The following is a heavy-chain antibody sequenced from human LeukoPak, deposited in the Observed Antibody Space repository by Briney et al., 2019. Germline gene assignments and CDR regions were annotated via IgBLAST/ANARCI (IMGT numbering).Heavy chain of an antibody. J-gene: IGHJ2*01. CDR1: GGSVSSGDYY. Sequence: TSETLSLTCTVSGGSVSSGDYYWSWIRQPPGKGLEWIGYIYYSGSTYYNPSLKSRVTISVDTSKNQFSLKLGSVTAADTAVYYCARDYYGSGSLRYFDLWGRGTLVTVSS. D-gene: IGHD3-10*01. V-gene: IGHV4-30-4*01. CDR2: IYYSGST. CDR3: ARDYYGSGSLRYFDL.